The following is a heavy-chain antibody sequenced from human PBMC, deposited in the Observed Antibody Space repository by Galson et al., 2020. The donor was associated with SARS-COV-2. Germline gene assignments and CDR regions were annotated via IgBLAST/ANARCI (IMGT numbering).Heavy chain of an antibody. Sequence: SETLSLTCTVSGGSISSSSYYWGWIRQPPGKGLEWIGRMYYSGSTYYNPSLKSRVTISIDTSKNHFSLKLTSMTAADTAVYYCAAGYYARGDCWGQGALVTVSS. J-gene: IGHJ4*02. CDR1: GGSISSSSYY. CDR2: MYYSGST. V-gene: IGHV4-39*07. D-gene: IGHD1-26*01. CDR3: AAGYYARGDC.